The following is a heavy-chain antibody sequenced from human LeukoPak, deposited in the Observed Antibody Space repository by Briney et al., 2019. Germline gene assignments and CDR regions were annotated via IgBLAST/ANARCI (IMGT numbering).Heavy chain of an antibody. CDR2: ISAYNGNT. Sequence: ASVKVSCKASGYTFTCYGISWVRQAPGQGLEWMGWISAYNGNTNYAQKLQGRVTMTTDTSTSTAYMELRSLRSDDTAVYYCARDGTRSPQWLVTYYYYYMDVWGKGTTVTVSS. J-gene: IGHJ6*03. CDR3: ARDGTRSPQWLVTYYYYYMDV. D-gene: IGHD6-19*01. V-gene: IGHV1-18*01. CDR1: GYTFTCYG.